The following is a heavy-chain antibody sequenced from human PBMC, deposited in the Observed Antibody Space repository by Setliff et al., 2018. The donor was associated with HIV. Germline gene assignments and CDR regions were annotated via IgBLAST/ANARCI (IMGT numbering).Heavy chain of an antibody. CDR1: GYSISSGYY. Sequence: PSETLSLTCAVSGYSISSGYYWSWIRQSPGKVLDWIGSIHHSGTTYYNSSLKSRVNISVDTTTNKVSLQVNSVTAVDTAVYYCAKVPHRGVGTTTLLYHFDYWGLGTLVTVSS. CDR3: AKVPHRGVGTTTLLYHFDY. CDR2: IHHSGTT. D-gene: IGHD1-26*01. J-gene: IGHJ4*02. V-gene: IGHV4-38-2*01.